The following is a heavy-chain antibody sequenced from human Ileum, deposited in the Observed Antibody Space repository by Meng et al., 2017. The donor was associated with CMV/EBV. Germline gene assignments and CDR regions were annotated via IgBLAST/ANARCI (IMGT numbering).Heavy chain of an antibody. CDR1: GITISGNY. J-gene: IGHJ3*02. CDR2: ISGSGTRL. CDR3: ARYSSSNAFDM. Sequence: GESLKISCAASGITISGNYMTWVRQAPGKGLEWVSGISGSGTRLYYTDSVKGRFTISRDIAKNSLFLQMNSLRAEDTAVYYCARYSSSNAFDMWGQGTMVTVSS. V-gene: IGHV3-69-1*02. D-gene: IGHD6-13*01.